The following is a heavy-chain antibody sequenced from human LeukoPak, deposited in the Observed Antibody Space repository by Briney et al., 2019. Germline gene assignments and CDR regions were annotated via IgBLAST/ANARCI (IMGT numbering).Heavy chain of an antibody. D-gene: IGHD2-8*01. V-gene: IGHV4-59*08. Sequence: PSETLSLTCTVSGGSISSYYWSWIRQPPGKGLEWIGYIYYSGSTNYNPSLKSRVTISVDTSKNQFSLKLSSVTAADTAVYYCARLVLGYCTNGVCYRWFDPWGQGTLVTVSS. CDR1: GGSISSYY. CDR2: IYYSGST. J-gene: IGHJ5*02. CDR3: ARLVLGYCTNGVCYRWFDP.